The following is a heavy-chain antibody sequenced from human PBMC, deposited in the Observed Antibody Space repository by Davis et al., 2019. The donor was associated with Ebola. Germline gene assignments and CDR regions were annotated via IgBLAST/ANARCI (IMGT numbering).Heavy chain of an antibody. CDR3: ARSPGGFWSGYYTTPFDY. D-gene: IGHD3-3*01. CDR2: INAGNGNT. V-gene: IGHV1-3*01. CDR1: GYTFTSYA. J-gene: IGHJ4*02. Sequence: ASVKVSCKASGYTFTSYAMHWVRQAPGQRLEWMGWINAGNGNTKYSQKFQGRVTITRDTSASTAYMELSSLRSEDTAVYYCARSPGGFWSGYYTTPFDYWGQGTLVTVSS.